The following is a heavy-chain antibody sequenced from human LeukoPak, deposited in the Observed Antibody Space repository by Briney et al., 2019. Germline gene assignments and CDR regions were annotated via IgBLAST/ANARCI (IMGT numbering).Heavy chain of an antibody. V-gene: IGHV4-34*01. CDR3: ARGNNVLLWFGELFRDYFDY. D-gene: IGHD3-10*01. CDR2: INHSGST. J-gene: IGHJ4*02. CDR1: GGSFSGYY. Sequence: SETLSLTCAVYGGSFSGYYWSWIRQPPGKGLEWIGEINHSGSTNYNPSLESRVTISVDTSKNQFSLKLSSVTAADTAVYYCARGNNVLLWFGELFRDYFDYWGQGTLVTVSS.